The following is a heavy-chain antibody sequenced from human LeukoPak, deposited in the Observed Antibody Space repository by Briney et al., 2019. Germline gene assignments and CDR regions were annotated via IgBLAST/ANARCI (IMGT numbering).Heavy chain of an antibody. CDR1: GFTFSTYP. V-gene: IGHV3-64*01. CDR3: ARETAAAATACFDS. Sequence: PGGSLRLSCVASGFTFSTYPMHWVRQAPGKGLEYVSAISSNGDSTYYAKSVKGRFTISRDNSKDTLFLQMGGLSVEDMAAYYCARETAAAATACFDSWGQGALVTVSS. J-gene: IGHJ4*02. D-gene: IGHD6-13*01. CDR2: ISSNGDST.